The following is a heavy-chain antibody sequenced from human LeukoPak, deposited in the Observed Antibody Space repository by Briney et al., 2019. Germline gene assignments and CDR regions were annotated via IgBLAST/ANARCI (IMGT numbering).Heavy chain of an antibody. Sequence: GGSLRLSCAASGFTFSSYWMSWVRQAPGKGLEWVANLKQDGSDKYYVDSVKGRFTISRDNAKNSLYLQMNSLRAEDTAVYYCARVLRYCSGGNCYSGGLGYMDVWGKGTTVTISS. D-gene: IGHD2-15*01. CDR1: GFTFSSYW. CDR2: LKQDGSDK. V-gene: IGHV3-7*03. CDR3: ARVLRYCSGGNCYSGGLGYMDV. J-gene: IGHJ6*03.